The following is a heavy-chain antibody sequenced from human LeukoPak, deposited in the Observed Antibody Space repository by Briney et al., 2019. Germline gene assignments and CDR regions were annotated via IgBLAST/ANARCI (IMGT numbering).Heavy chain of an antibody. J-gene: IGHJ4*01. CDR3: TKDRSYGRSYFDY. V-gene: IGHV3-66*03. D-gene: IGHD5-18*01. CDR2: IYSSGST. Sequence: GGSLRLSCAASGFTVSDSYMSSVRQAPGKGLEWVSVIYSSGSTYYADSVKGRFSISRDSSKNTLYLQMNSLRIEDTAVYYCTKDRSYGRSYFDYWGHGTLVTVAS. CDR1: GFTVSDSY.